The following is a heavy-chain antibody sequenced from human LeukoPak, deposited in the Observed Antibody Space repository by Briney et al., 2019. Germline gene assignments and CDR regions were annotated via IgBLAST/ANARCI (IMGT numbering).Heavy chain of an antibody. CDR2: ISAYNGNT. Sequence: ASVKVSCKASGYTFTSYGISWVRQAPGQGREGMGWISAYNGNTNYAQELRGRVTMNTDTSTSTAYMELRSLRSDDTAVYYCARASQYYDFWSGPSGFDYWGQGTLVTVSS. J-gene: IGHJ4*02. CDR3: ARASQYYDFWSGPSGFDY. D-gene: IGHD3-3*01. V-gene: IGHV1-18*01. CDR1: GYTFTSYG.